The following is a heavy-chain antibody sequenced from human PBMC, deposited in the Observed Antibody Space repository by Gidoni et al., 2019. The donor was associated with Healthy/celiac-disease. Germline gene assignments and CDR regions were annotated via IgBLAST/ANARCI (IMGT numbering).Heavy chain of an antibody. CDR3: AKDIGPLKGTMIVV. V-gene: IGHV3-9*01. D-gene: IGHD3-22*01. Sequence: EVQLVESGGGLVQPGRSLRLSCAASGFTFDDYAMHWVRQAPGKGLEWVSGISWNSGSIGYADSVKGRFTISRDNAKNSLYLQMNSLRAEDTALYYCAKDIGPLKGTMIVVWGQGTLVTVSS. J-gene: IGHJ4*02. CDR1: GFTFDDYA. CDR2: ISWNSGSI.